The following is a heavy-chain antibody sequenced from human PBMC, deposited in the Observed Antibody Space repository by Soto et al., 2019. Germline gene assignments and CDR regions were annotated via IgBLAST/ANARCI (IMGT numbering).Heavy chain of an antibody. V-gene: IGHV4-59*01. CDR1: GGSISSYY. Sequence: NPSETLSLTCTVSGGSISSYYWSWIRQPPGKGLEWIGYIYYSGSTNYNPSLKSRVTISVDTSKKQFSLKLSSVTAADTAVYYCARTIAAAGCLDVWGQGTTVTVSS. CDR3: ARTIAAAGCLDV. CDR2: IYYSGST. J-gene: IGHJ6*02. D-gene: IGHD6-13*01.